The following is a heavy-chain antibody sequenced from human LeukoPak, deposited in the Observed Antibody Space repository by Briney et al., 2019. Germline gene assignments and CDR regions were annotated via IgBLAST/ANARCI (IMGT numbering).Heavy chain of an antibody. V-gene: IGHV4-59*01. Sequence: PSETLSLTCTVSGGSISNYYWSWVRQPPGKRLEWIGYIYYSGSPNYSPSLKSRVTMSLDTSRNQFSLKLSSVTAADTAVYYCTRTSASTAIDYWGPGTLVTVSS. CDR1: GGSISNYY. D-gene: IGHD4-17*01. CDR3: TRTSASTAIDY. CDR2: IYYSGSP. J-gene: IGHJ4*02.